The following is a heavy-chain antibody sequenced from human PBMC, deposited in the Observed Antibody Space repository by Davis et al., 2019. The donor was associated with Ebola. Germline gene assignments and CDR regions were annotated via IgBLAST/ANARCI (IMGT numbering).Heavy chain of an antibody. V-gene: IGHV3-23*01. CDR1: GFVFRNYV. D-gene: IGHD1-26*01. J-gene: IGHJ3*02. CDR3: AKDTSNIWFDI. Sequence: GESLKIPCAASGFVFRNYVMSWVRQAPGKGLEWVSTLGTSADTYYADSVKGRFTISRDNSKKTLYLQMNGLRVEDTAIYYCAKDTSNIWFDIWGQGTNVTVSS. CDR2: LGTSADT.